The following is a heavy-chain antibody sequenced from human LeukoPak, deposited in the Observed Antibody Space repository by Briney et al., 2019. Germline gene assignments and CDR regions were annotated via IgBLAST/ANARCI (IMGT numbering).Heavy chain of an antibody. V-gene: IGHV1-69*05. CDR3: ARDGAKSYSSSWYWFDP. CDR1: GGTFSSYA. D-gene: IGHD6-13*01. J-gene: IGHJ5*02. CDR2: IIPIFGTA. Sequence: SVKVSCKASGGTFSSYAISWVREAPGQGLEWMGRIIPIFGTANYAQKFQGRVTITTDESTSTAYMELSSLRSEDTAVYYCARDGAKSYSSSWYWFDPWGQGTLVPVSS.